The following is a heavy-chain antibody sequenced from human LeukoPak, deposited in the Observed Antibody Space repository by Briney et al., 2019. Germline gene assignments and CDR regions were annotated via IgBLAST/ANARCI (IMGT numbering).Heavy chain of an antibody. V-gene: IGHV6-1*01. D-gene: IGHD3-10*01. CDR2: TYYRSKWYN. CDR1: GDSVSSNSAA. Sequence: SQTLSLTCGISGDSVSSNSAAWNWIRQSPSRGLEWLGRTYYRSKWYNGYALSEKSRITINPDTSKNQFSMHLNSVTPEDTAVYYCARSFNGDLDYWGQGTLVTVSS. CDR3: ARSFNGDLDY. J-gene: IGHJ4*02.